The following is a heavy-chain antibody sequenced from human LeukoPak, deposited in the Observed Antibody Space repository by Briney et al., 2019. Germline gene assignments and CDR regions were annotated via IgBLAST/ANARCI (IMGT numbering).Heavy chain of an antibody. CDR2: INHSGST. CDR1: GGSFSGYY. Sequence: PSETLSLTCAVYGGSFSGYYWSWIRRPPGKGLEWIGEINHSGSTNYNPSLKSRVTISGDTSKKQFSLKLSSVTAAATAVYYCARGPQTYYDILTGLSFWGQGTLVTVSS. D-gene: IGHD3-9*01. CDR3: ARGPQTYYDILTGLSF. V-gene: IGHV4-34*01. J-gene: IGHJ4*02.